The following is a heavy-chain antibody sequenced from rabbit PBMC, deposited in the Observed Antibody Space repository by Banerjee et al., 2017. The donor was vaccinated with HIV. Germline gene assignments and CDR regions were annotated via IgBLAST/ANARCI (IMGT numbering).Heavy chain of an antibody. Sequence: QLKESGGCLVQAGGSLKLSCIASGFDFSRYYTSWVRQATGKGLEWIGYIDPVFGSTDYASWVNGRFTISSDNAQNTLYLQLNSLTAADTATYFCARYYTYGYGAYGHANLWGPGTLVTVS. CDR1: GFDFSRYY. CDR2: IDPVFGST. V-gene: IGHV1S7*01. J-gene: IGHJ4*01. D-gene: IGHD6-1*01. CDR3: ARYYTYGYGAYGHANL.